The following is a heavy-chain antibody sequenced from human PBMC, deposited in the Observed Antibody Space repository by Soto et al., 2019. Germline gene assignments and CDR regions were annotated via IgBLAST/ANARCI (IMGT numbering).Heavy chain of an antibody. D-gene: IGHD3-22*01. CDR2: ISYDGRNK. J-gene: IGHJ4*02. Sequence: PGGSLRLSCAASGFTFSAYAMHWVRQSPGKGLEWVAIISYDGRNKYYADSVKGRLTISRDNSKNTLYLQMNSLRAEDTAVYYCAGDRVRYYDTSGYFYYWGQGTLVTVSS. V-gene: IGHV3-30*04. CDR3: AGDRVRYYDTSGYFYY. CDR1: GFTFSAYA.